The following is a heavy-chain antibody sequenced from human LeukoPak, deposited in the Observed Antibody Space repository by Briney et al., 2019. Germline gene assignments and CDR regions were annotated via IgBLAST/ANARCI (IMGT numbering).Heavy chain of an antibody. V-gene: IGHV4-30-4*07. D-gene: IGHD6-13*01. CDR2: IYYTGDT. J-gene: IGHJ5*02. CDR1: GGSISSGGYS. CDR3: ARVLAAAGNNWFDP. Sequence: PSQTLSLTCAVSGGSISSGGYSWSWIRQPPGKAMEFIAYIYYTGDTYFNPSLKSRVTISVDTSKNQFSLKLSSVTAADTAVYYCARVLAAAGNNWFDPWGQGTLVTVSS.